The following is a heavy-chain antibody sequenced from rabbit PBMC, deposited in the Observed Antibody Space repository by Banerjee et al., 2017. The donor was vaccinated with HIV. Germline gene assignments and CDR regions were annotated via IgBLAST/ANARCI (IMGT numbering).Heavy chain of an antibody. CDR2: INSNTGNT. V-gene: IGHV1S43*01. CDR3: ATASSGVWYFNF. Sequence: QEQLEESGGDLVKPEGSLTLTCTASGFSFNNKYVMCWVRQAPGKGLEWIACINSNTGNTVYASWVNGRFTISRSTSLNTVDLKMTSLTVADTATYFCATASSGVWYFNFWGQGTLVTVS. D-gene: IGHD1-1*01. CDR1: GFSFNNKYV. J-gene: IGHJ4*01.